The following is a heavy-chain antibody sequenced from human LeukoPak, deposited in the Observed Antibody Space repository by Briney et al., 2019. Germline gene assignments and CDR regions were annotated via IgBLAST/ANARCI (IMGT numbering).Heavy chain of an antibody. D-gene: IGHD6-19*01. CDR2: IYYSGST. CDR3: ARSDSSGWIDY. V-gene: IGHV4-59*01. Sequence: SETLSLTCTVSGGSISSYCWSWIRQPPGKGLEWIGYIYYSGSTNYNPSLKSRVTISVDTSKNQFSLKLSSVTAADTAVYYCARSDSSGWIDYWGQGTLVTVSS. J-gene: IGHJ4*02. CDR1: GGSISSYC.